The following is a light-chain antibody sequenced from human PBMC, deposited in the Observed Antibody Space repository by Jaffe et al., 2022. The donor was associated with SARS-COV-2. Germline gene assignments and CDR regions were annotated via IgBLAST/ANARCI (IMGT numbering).Light chain of an antibody. CDR2: KAS. CDR3: QQYNTYMWT. J-gene: IGKJ1*01. CDR1: QSINTW. V-gene: IGKV1-5*03. Sequence: DIQMTQSPSTLSASVGDRVTITCRASQSINTWLAWFQQKPGKAPKVLIYKASNLGSGVPSRFSGSGSGTEFTLTISSLQPDDFATYYCQQYNTYMWTFGQGTKVEIK.